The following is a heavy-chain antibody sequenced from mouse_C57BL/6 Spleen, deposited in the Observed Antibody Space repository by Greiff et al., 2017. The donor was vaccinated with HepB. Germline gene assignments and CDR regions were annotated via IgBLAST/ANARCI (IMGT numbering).Heavy chain of an antibody. Sequence: VQLQQSGPELVKPGASVKISCKASGYSFTGYYMNWVKQSPEKSLEWIGEINPSTGGTTYNQKFKAKATLTVDKSSSTAYMQLKSLTSEDSAVYYCARSYYGSSYRFAYWGQGTLVTVSA. D-gene: IGHD1-1*01. CDR2: INPSTGGT. J-gene: IGHJ3*01. CDR1: GYSFTGYY. CDR3: ARSYYGSSYRFAY. V-gene: IGHV1-42*01.